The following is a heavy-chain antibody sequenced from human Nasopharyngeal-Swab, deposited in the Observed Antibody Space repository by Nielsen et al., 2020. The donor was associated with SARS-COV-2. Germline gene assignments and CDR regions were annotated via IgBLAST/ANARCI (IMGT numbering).Heavy chain of an antibody. CDR2: ISYDGHTQ. CDR1: GFTVSAFG. V-gene: IGHV3-30*03. J-gene: IGHJ3*02. CDR3: ARDLDAFDI. Sequence: GESLKISCAASGFTVSAFGMHWVRQAPGEVLEWVAHISYDGHTQYYSDSVTGRFTISRDNSKNTLDLQMNSLRPEDTAVYYCARDLDAFDIWGQGTMVTVSS.